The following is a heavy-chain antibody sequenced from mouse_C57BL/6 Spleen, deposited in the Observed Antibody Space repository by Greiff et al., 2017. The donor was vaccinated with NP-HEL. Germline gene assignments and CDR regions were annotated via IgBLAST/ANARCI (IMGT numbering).Heavy chain of an antibody. D-gene: IGHD1-1*01. CDR1: GYTFTSYW. CDR3: ARWGYGSSYDYFDY. Sequence: VQLPQPGAELVKPGASVKLSCKASGYTFTSYWMHWVKQRPGQGLEWIGMIHPNSGSTNYNEKFKSKATLTVDKSSSTAYMQLKSLTSEDSAVYYCARWGYGSSYDYFDYWGQGTTLTVSS. CDR2: IHPNSGST. J-gene: IGHJ2*01. V-gene: IGHV1-64*01.